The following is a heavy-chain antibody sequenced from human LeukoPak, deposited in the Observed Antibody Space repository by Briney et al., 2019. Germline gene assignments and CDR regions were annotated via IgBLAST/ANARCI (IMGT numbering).Heavy chain of an antibody. CDR2: IKPNNGDT. J-gene: IGHJ4*02. Sequence: GASVKVSCKASGYSFTHHNAHWVRQAPGQALEWMGWIKPNNGDTKFSQKFQDRVTLTSDTSIDTAYMEMSGLTSDDTAIYYCARVLSAVTSTFDYWGQGTLVTVSS. D-gene: IGHD4-17*01. V-gene: IGHV1-2*02. CDR1: GYSFTHHN. CDR3: ARVLSAVTSTFDY.